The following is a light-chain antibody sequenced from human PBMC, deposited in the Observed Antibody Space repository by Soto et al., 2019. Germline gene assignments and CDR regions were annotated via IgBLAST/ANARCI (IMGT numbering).Light chain of an antibody. J-gene: IGKJ4*01. CDR3: QRYDNWPLT. V-gene: IGKV3-15*01. CDR1: QSISSD. Sequence: EFVLTQSPGTLSLSPGERATLSCRASQSISSDLAWYQQKPGQPPRLLIYGASTRATGIPARFSGSGSGTEFSLTISSLQSEDSAVYYCQRYDNWPLTFGGGTKVDIK. CDR2: GAS.